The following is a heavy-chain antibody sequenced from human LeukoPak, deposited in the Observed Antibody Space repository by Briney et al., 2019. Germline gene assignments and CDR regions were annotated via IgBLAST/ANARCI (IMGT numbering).Heavy chain of an antibody. D-gene: IGHD3-10*01. CDR2: IHGSGST. Sequence: SETLSLTCTVSGGSISDCYWSWIRQSPGKGLEWIGYIHGSGSTNYNPSLKSRVTISLDMSENQISLKLNSVTAADTAVYYCARERGRITLFRGVIPDAFDIWGQGTMVTVSS. V-gene: IGHV4-59*01. CDR3: ARERGRITLFRGVIPDAFDI. CDR1: GGSISDCY. J-gene: IGHJ3*02.